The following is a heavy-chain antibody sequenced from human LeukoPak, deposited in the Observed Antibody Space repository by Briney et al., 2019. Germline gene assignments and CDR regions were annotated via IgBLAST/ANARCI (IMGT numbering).Heavy chain of an antibody. J-gene: IGHJ4*02. V-gene: IGHV3-30*18. Sequence: QAGGSLTLSCTASGFTVNNYGMHWVRQPPDKGLEWVAVISYDGISKYYGDSVRGRFTISRDDSKNMLYLQVISLRAEDTAVYYCAKDGGSGWSGLGFDYRGQGTLVTVSS. CDR2: ISYDGISK. D-gene: IGHD6-19*01. CDR1: GFTVNNYG. CDR3: AKDGGSGWSGLGFDY.